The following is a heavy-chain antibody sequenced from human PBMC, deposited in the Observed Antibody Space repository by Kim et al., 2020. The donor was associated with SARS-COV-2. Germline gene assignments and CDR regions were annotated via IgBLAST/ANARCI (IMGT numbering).Heavy chain of an antibody. V-gene: IGHV6-1*01. Sequence: SQTLSLTCAISGDSVSSNSAAWNWIRQSPSRGLEWLGRTYYRSKWYNDYAVSVKSRITINPDTSKNQFSLQLNSVTPEDTAVYYCARVIGTTGTTLLVGYFDYWGQGTLVTVSS. CDR3: ARVIGTTGTTLLVGYFDY. CDR2: TYYRSKWYN. D-gene: IGHD1-1*01. J-gene: IGHJ4*02. CDR1: GDSVSSNSAA.